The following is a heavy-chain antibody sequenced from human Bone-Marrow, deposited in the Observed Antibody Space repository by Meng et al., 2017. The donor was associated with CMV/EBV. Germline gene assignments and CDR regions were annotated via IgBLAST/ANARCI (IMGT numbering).Heavy chain of an antibody. CDR2: INPNSGGT. Sequence: GGSLRLSCKASGYTFTGYYMHWVRQAPGQGLEWMGWINPNSGGTNYAQKFQGRVTMTRDTSISTAYMELSRLRSDDTAVYYCARDWFGELYWFDPWGQGTLVTVSS. D-gene: IGHD3-10*01. V-gene: IGHV1-2*02. CDR3: ARDWFGELYWFDP. J-gene: IGHJ5*02. CDR1: GYTFTGYY.